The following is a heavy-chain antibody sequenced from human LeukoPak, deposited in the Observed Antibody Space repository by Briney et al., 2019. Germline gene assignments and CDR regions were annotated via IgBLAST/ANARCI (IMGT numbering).Heavy chain of an antibody. J-gene: IGHJ3*02. D-gene: IGHD3-9*01. CDR2: LSKSGNT. Sequence: SSETLSLTCTVSGGSLSSYYWSWIRLPPGKGLEWIGYLSKSGNTNYSPSLKSRVTIFGDTSKNQFFLKLSSVTAADTAVYYCARARYVNSFYAFDIWGQGTLVTVSS. CDR3: ARARYVNSFYAFDI. V-gene: IGHV4-59*01. CDR1: GGSLSSYY.